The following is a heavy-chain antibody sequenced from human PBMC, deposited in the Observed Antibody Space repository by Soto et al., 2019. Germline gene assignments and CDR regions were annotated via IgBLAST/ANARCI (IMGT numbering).Heavy chain of an antibody. CDR1: GGSISSGGYS. Sequence: QLQLQESGSGLVKPSQTLSLTCAVSGGSISSGGYSWSWIRQPPGKGLEWIGYIYHSGSTYYKPSLKSRVTISVDRSKNQFSLKLSSVTAADSAVYYCAGVRGPYCGGECYPPTPNWFDPWGQGTLVTVSS. V-gene: IGHV4-30-2*01. CDR3: AGVRGPYCGGECYPPTPNWFDP. CDR2: IYHSGST. D-gene: IGHD2-21*01. J-gene: IGHJ5*02.